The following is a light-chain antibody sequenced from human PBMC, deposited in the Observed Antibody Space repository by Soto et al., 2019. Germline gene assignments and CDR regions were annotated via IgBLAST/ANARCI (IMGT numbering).Light chain of an antibody. V-gene: IGKV3-20*01. Sequence: GSLSLSPEERATLSCRASQSVSNNYLAWYQQKPGQAPRLLIYGASNRATGIPDRFSGSGSGTDFTLTISRLEPEDFAVYYCQQYGSSGTFGQGTKVDI. CDR1: QSVSNNY. CDR3: QQYGSSGT. CDR2: GAS. J-gene: IGKJ1*01.